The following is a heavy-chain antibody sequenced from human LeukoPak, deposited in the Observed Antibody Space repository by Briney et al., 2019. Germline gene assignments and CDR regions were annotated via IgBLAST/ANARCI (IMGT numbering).Heavy chain of an antibody. Sequence: SETLSLTCTVSGGSINSYYWNWIRQPPGKGLEWIGYIYYSGSTNYNPSLKSRVTISVDTSKNQFSLMLSSVTAADTAVYYCARRYSSGWGLDYWGQGTLVTVSS. D-gene: IGHD6-19*01. CDR2: IYYSGST. CDR3: ARRYSSGWGLDY. V-gene: IGHV4-59*08. CDR1: GGSINSYY. J-gene: IGHJ4*02.